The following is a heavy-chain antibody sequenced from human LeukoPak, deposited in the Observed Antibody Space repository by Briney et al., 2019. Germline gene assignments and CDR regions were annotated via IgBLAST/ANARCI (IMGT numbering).Heavy chain of an antibody. CDR3: ARDLGWELPGYYFDY. CDR1: GYTFTGYY. V-gene: IGHV1-2*02. D-gene: IGHD1-26*01. Sequence: ASVKVSCKASGYTFTGYYMHWVRQAPGQGLEWMGWINPNSGGTNYAQKFQGRVTMTRDTSISTAYMELSRLTSDDTAIYYCARDLGWELPGYYFDYWGQGTLVTVSS. J-gene: IGHJ4*02. CDR2: INPNSGGT.